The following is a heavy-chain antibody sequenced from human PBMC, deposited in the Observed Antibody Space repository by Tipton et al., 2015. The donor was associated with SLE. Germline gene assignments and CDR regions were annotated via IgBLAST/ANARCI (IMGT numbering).Heavy chain of an antibody. Sequence: TLSPTCTVPGGSISSYYWSWIRQPPGKGLEWIGYIYYSGSTNYNPSLKSRVTISVDTSKNQFSLKLSSVTAADTAVYYCARWAGPTVNFDYWGQGTLVTVSS. V-gene: IGHV4-59*01. CDR2: IYYSGST. CDR1: GGSISSYY. CDR3: ARWAGPTVNFDY. D-gene: IGHD4-11*01. J-gene: IGHJ4*02.